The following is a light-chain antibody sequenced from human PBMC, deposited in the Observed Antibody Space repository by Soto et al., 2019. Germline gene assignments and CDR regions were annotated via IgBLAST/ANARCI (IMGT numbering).Light chain of an antibody. CDR2: WAS. V-gene: IGKV4-1*01. J-gene: IGKJ1*01. CDR1: QSVLYSSNNKNY. CDR3: QQYSSTPSWT. Sequence: DIVMTQSPDSLAVSLGERATINCKSSQSVLYSSNNKNYLAWYQQKPGQPPKLLISWASARESGVLDRFSGSGSSTHVTLTISSLQAEDEAVYYCQQYSSTPSWTFGQGTKVEIK.